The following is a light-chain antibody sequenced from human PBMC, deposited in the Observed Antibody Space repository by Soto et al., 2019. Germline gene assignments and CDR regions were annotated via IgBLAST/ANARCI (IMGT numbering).Light chain of an antibody. CDR2: GAS. Sequence: EIVLAQAPGSVCLSPVEGATLSCRASRSVYAYLAWYQQKPGQAPRLLIYGASNRATGIPDRFSGSGSGTDFTLTISRLEPEDFAVYYCQQYGSSGTFGQGTKVDIK. CDR3: QQYGSSGT. CDR1: RSVYAY. J-gene: IGKJ1*01. V-gene: IGKV3-20*01.